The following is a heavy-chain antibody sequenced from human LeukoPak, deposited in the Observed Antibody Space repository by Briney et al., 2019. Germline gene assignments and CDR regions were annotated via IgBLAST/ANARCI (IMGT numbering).Heavy chain of an antibody. CDR2: INPNSGGT. CDR3: ARDGYYDSSGYYGFYYYYMDV. J-gene: IGHJ6*03. CDR1: GYTFTGYY. D-gene: IGHD3-22*01. V-gene: IGHV1-2*02. Sequence: ASVKVSCKASGYTFTGYYMHWVRQAPGQGLEWMGWINPNSGGTNYAQKFQGRVTMTRDTSISTAYVELSRLRSDDTAVYYCARDGYYDSSGYYGFYYYYMDVWGKGTTVTISS.